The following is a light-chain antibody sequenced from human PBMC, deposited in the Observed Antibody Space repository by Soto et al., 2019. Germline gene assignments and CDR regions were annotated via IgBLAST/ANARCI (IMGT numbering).Light chain of an antibody. J-gene: IGLJ3*02. CDR3: QSYDSSLSGWV. Sequence: QSVLTQPPSVSGAPGQKVTISCTRSSSNIGAAYDVHWYQHLPGTAPKLLIYGNNNRPSGVPDRFSGSKSGTSASLAITGLQAEAEADYYCQSYDSSLSGWVFGGGTKVTVL. V-gene: IGLV1-40*01. CDR1: SSNIGAAYD. CDR2: GNN.